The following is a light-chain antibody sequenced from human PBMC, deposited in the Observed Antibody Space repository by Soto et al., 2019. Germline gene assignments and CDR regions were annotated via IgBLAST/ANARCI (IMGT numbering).Light chain of an antibody. CDR1: RSNIGSNY. CDR2: TDN. Sequence: QSVLTQPPSASGTPGQRVTISCSGSRSNIGSNYVYWYQQLPGTAPKLLIYTDNQRPSGVPDRFSGSKSGTSASLAISGLRSEDEADYYCGAWDDSLSGPVFGGGTKLTV. CDR3: GAWDDSLSGPV. J-gene: IGLJ2*01. V-gene: IGLV1-47*01.